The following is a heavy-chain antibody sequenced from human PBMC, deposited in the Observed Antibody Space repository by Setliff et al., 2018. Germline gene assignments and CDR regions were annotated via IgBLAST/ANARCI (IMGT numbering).Heavy chain of an antibody. CDR1: GFTFSRYW. V-gene: IGHV3-15*01. Sequence: GGSLRLSCAASGFTFSRYWMSWVRQAPGKGLEWVGRIKSKTDGGTIDYAAPVKGRLTISRDDSKNTLYLQVNSLRSEDTAVYYCTTDSMFYFDSSGYHVLDYWGQGTLVTVSS. J-gene: IGHJ4*02. D-gene: IGHD3-22*01. CDR2: IKSKTDGGTI. CDR3: TTDSMFYFDSSGYHVLDY.